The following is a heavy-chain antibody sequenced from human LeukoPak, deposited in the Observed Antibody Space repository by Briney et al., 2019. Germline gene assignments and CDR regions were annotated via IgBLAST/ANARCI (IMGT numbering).Heavy chain of an antibody. Sequence: GASVKVSCKASGYTFTGQYLYWVRQTPGQGLEWMGWINPKTGDTDSAQNFQGRVTMTRDTSITTVYMELSSLTSDDTAVYYCARGYYGMDVWGQGTTVTVYS. CDR2: INPKTGDT. V-gene: IGHV1-2*02. CDR1: GYTFTGQY. J-gene: IGHJ6*02. CDR3: ARGYYGMDV.